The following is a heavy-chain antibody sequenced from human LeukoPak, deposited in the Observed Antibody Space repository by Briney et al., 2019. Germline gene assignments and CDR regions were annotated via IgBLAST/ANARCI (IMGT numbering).Heavy chain of an antibody. Sequence: PSETPSLPRAVYGGALRGFYWGWIPPPPRKGVGWVGEINHSGSTNYNPSLKSRVTISVDTSKNQFSLKLSSVTAADTAVYYCAQAQGGARFRSPINWGQGTLVTVSS. V-gene: IGHV4-34*01. CDR3: AQAQGGARFRSPIN. D-gene: IGHD3-16*01. CDR2: INHSGST. CDR1: GGALRGFY. J-gene: IGHJ4*02.